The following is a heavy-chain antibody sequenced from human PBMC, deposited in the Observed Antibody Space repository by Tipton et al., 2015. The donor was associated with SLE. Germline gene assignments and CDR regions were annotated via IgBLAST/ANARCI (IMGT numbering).Heavy chain of an antibody. CDR2: IYYIGST. CDR3: ARVFLGIWFDP. V-gene: IGHV4-59*08. Sequence: TLSLTCTVSGGSISSYYWSWIRQPPGKGLEWIGYIYYIGSTNYNPSLKSRVTISVDTSKNQFSLKLSSVTAADTAVYYCARVFLGIWFDPWGQGTLVTVSS. D-gene: IGHD7-27*01. J-gene: IGHJ5*02. CDR1: GGSISSYY.